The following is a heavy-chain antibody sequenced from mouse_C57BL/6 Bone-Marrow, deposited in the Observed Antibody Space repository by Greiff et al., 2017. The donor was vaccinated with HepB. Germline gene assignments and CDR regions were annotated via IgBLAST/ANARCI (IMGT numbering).Heavy chain of an antibody. V-gene: IGHV1-64*01. Sequence: QVQLKQPGAELVKPGASVKLSCKASGYTFTSYWMHWVKQRPGQGLEWIGMIHPTSGSTNYNEKFKSKATLTVDKSSSTAYMQLSSLTSEDSAVYYCAGGSSYGYYAMDYWGQGTSVTVSS. J-gene: IGHJ4*01. CDR1: GYTFTSYW. CDR3: AGGSSYGYYAMDY. D-gene: IGHD1-1*01. CDR2: IHPTSGST.